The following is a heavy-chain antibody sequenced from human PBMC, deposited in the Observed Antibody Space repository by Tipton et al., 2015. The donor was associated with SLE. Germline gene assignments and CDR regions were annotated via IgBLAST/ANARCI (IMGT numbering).Heavy chain of an antibody. V-gene: IGHV4-59*07. Sequence: TLSLTCSVSGGSISGSYWSWIRQPPGKGLEWIGYIYYSGSTNYNPSLKSRVTISVDTSKNQFSLKLSSVTAADTAVYYCARGWWFDPWGQGTLVTVSS. CDR1: GGSISGSY. D-gene: IGHD6-19*01. J-gene: IGHJ5*02. CDR3: ARGWWFDP. CDR2: IYYSGST.